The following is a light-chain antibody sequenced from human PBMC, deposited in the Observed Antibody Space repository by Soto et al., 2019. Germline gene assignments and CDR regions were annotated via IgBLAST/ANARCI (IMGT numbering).Light chain of an antibody. J-gene: IGKJ2*01. V-gene: IGKV3-20*01. CDR2: GAS. CDR1: QSVSSSY. CDR3: QQYGSSTYT. Sequence: EIVLTQSPGTLSLSPGERATFSCRASQSVSSSYLAWYQQKPGQAPRLLIYGASSRATGIPDRFSGSGSGTDFTLTISRLEPEDFAVYYCQQYGSSTYTFGQGTKVDIK.